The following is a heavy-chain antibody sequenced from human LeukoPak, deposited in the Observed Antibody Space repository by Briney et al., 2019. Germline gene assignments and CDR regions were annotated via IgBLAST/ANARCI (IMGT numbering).Heavy chain of an antibody. V-gene: IGHV4-61*02. CDR3: ARDLWVTAGGN. CDR2: IYTSGST. J-gene: IGHJ4*02. Sequence: SETLSLTCTVSGGSISSGSYYWSWIRQPAGKGLEWIGRIYTSGSTNYNPSLKSRVTISVDTSKNQFSLKLSSVTAADTAVYYCARDLWVTAGGNWGQGTLVTVSS. CDR1: GGSISSGSYY. D-gene: IGHD2-21*02.